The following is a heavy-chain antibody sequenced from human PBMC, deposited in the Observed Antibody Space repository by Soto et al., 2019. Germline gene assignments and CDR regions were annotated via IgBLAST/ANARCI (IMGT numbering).Heavy chain of an antibody. CDR3: AAAPRY. D-gene: IGHD2-15*01. Sequence: QVQLQESGPGLVKPSETLSLTCTVSGGSITGYYWSWIRQPPGTGLEWIGYIYYTGSTDHNPSLRSRVTISLDPSKNQVSLQLTSVTAADTAVYYCAAAPRYWGQGNLVNVSS. J-gene: IGHJ4*02. V-gene: IGHV4-59*01. CDR2: IYYTGST. CDR1: GGSITGYY.